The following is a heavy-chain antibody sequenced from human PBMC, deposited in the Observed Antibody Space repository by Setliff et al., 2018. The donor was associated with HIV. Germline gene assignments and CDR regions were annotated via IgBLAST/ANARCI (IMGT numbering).Heavy chain of an antibody. CDR2: VTPIFGTA. CDR1: GGTFSTYV. Sequence: SVKVSCKTSGGTFSTYVISWVRQAPGQGLEWMGGVTPIFGTANIAQKFQGRVTITADKSTSTAYMELSSLRSEDTAVYYCARGHYYDSSGYFRPLGYWGQGTLVTVSS. V-gene: IGHV1-69*06. J-gene: IGHJ4*02. D-gene: IGHD3-22*01. CDR3: ARGHYYDSSGYFRPLGY.